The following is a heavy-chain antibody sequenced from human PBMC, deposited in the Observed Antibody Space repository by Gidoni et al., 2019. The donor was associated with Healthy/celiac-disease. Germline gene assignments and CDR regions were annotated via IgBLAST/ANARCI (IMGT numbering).Heavy chain of an antibody. CDR3: SKVAARFFLYYFDY. Sequence: EVQLLESGGGLVQPGGYLRLSCAASGFTFSSYAMSWVRQDPGKGLEWVSAISGSGGSTYYADSVKGRFTISRDNSKNTLYLQMNSLRAEDTAVYYCSKVAARFFLYYFDYWGQGTLVTVSS. CDR2: ISGSGGST. V-gene: IGHV3-23*01. J-gene: IGHJ4*02. D-gene: IGHD6-6*01. CDR1: GFTFSSYA.